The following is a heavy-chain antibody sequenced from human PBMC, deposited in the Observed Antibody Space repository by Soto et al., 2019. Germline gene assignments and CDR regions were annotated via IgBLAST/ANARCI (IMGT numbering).Heavy chain of an antibody. CDR3: ARVRRSIAVAGLTFDY. D-gene: IGHD6-19*01. J-gene: IGHJ4*02. CDR2: INPSGGST. V-gene: IGHV1-46*03. CDR1: GYTFTSYY. Sequence: GASVKVSCKASGYTFTSYYMHWVRQAPGQGLEWMGIINPSGGSTSYAQKFQGRVTMTRDTSTSTVYMELSSLRSEDTAVYYCARVRRSIAVAGLTFDYWGQGTLVNVSS.